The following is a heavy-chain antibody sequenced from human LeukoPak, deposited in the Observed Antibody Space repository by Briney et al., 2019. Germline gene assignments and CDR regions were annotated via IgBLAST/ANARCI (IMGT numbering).Heavy chain of an antibody. D-gene: IGHD3-10*01. CDR1: GGSVSSGSYY. CDR3: ARDSYGARLGFDP. CDR2: IYYSGST. Sequence: SETLSLTCTVSGGSVSSGSYYWSWIRQPPGKGLEWIGYIYYSGSTNYNPSLKSRVTISVDTSKNQFSLKLSSVTAADTAVYYCARDSYGARLGFDPWGQGTLVTVSS. J-gene: IGHJ5*02. V-gene: IGHV4-61*01.